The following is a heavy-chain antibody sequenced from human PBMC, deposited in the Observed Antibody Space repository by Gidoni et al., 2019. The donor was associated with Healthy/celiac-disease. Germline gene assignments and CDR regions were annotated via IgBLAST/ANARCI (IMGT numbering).Heavy chain of an antibody. V-gene: IGHV3-23*04. CDR1: GFTFSSYA. CDR3: AKVGDGSSFPRDFDY. D-gene: IGHD6-13*01. Sequence: EVQLVESGGGLVQPGGSLSLSCAASGFTFSSYAMSWVRQAPGKGVEWVSAISGSGGSTYYADSVKGRFTISRDNSKNTLYLQMNSLRAEDTAVYYCAKVGDGSSFPRDFDYWGQGTLVTVSS. J-gene: IGHJ4*02. CDR2: ISGSGGST.